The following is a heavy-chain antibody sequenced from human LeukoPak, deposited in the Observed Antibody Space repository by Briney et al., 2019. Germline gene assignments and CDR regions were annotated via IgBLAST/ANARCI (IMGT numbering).Heavy chain of an antibody. CDR2: IKSKTDGGITT. CDR3: TTPLSIAAAEVFDP. V-gene: IGHV3-15*01. D-gene: IGHD6-13*01. CDR1: GFTFSNAW. J-gene: IGHJ5*02. Sequence: PGGSLRLSCAASGFTFSNAWMSWVRQAPGKGLEWVGRIKSKTDGGITTDYAVPVKGRFTISRDDSKNTLYLQMNSLKTGDTAVYYCTTPLSIAAAEVFDPWGQGTLVTVSS.